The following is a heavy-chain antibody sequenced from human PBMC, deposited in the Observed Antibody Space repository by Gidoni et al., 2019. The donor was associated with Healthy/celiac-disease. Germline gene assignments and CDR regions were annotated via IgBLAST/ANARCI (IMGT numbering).Heavy chain of an antibody. CDR3: ARRTVTTDIDY. D-gene: IGHD4-17*01. CDR2: IYYSGSA. CDR1: GGSISSSSSF. Sequence: QLQLPESGPGLVKPPETLSLTCTVSGGSISSSSSFWGWIRQPPGKGLEWIGSIYYSGSAYYNPSLNSRVTISVDTSKNQFSLKLSSVTAADTAVYYCARRTVTTDIDYWGQGTLVTVSS. J-gene: IGHJ4*02. V-gene: IGHV4-39*01.